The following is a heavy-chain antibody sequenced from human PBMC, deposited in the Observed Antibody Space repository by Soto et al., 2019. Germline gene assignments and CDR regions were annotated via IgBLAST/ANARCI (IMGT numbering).Heavy chain of an antibody. Sequence: PSQTLSLTCAISGDSVSSNSAAWNWIRQSPSRGLEWLGRTYYRSKWYNDYAVSVKSRITINPDTSKNQFSLQLNSVTPEDTAVYYCARDSPPHYDYVWGSYRYFDLWGRGTLVTAPQ. CDR3: ARDSPPHYDYVWGSYRYFDL. D-gene: IGHD3-16*01. CDR2: TYYRSKWYN. CDR1: GDSVSSNSAA. J-gene: IGHJ2*01. V-gene: IGHV6-1*01.